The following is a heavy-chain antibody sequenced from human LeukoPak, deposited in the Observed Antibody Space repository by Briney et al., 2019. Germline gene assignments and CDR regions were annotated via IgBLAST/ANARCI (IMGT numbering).Heavy chain of an antibody. CDR1: GGTFSSYA. CDR2: IIPIFGTA. D-gene: IGHD3-22*01. V-gene: IGHV1-69*05. CDR3: ARPHLRYYYDSSGYYYDGFDY. J-gene: IGHJ4*02. Sequence: GASVKVSCKASGGTFSSYAISWVRQAPGQGLEWMGRIIPIFGTANYAQKFQGRVTITTDESTSTAYMELSSLRSEDTAVYYRARPHLRYYYDSSGYYYDGFDYWGQGTLVTVSS.